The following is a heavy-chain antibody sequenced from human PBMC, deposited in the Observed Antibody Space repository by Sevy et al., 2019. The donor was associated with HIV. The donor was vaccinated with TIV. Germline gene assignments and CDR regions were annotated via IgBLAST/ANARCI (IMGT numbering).Heavy chain of an antibody. CDR1: GFTFSSYA. J-gene: IGHJ6*02. Sequence: GGSLRLSCAASGFTFSSYAMHWVRQAPGKGLEWVAVISYDGSNKYYADSVKGRFTISRDNSKNTLYLQMNSLRAEDTAVYYCARVLGYCSGGSCYSVKSYYYYGMDVWGPGTTVTVSS. CDR3: ARVLGYCSGGSCYSVKSYYYYGMDV. V-gene: IGHV3-30-3*01. CDR2: ISYDGSNK. D-gene: IGHD2-15*01.